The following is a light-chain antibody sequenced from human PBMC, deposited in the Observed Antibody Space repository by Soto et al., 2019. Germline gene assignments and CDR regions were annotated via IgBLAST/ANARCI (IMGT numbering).Light chain of an antibody. J-gene: IGKJ1*01. CDR3: QQYDKWPRT. Sequence: EIVMTQSPATLSVSPGERATFSCRASQTVRNNYLAWYQHKPGQSPRLLIYGASARATGIPARFSGSGSGAEYTLTISSLQSEDFAVYYCQQYDKWPRTFGQGTKVDIK. V-gene: IGKV3-15*01. CDR1: QTVRNN. CDR2: GAS.